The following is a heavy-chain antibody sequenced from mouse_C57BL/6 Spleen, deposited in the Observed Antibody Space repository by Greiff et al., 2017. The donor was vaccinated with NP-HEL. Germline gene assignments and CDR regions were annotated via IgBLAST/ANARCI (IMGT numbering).Heavy chain of an antibody. V-gene: IGHV1-74*01. D-gene: IGHD1-1*01. J-gene: IGHJ1*03. CDR3: APFITTVVADWYFDV. CDR2: IHPSDSDT. CDR1: GYTFTSYW. Sequence: QVQLQQPGAELVKPGASVKVSCKASGYTFTSYWMHWVKQRPGQGLEWIGRIHPSDSDTNYNQKFKGKATLTVDKSSSTAYMQLSSLTSEDSAVYYCAPFITTVVADWYFDVWGTGTTVTVSS.